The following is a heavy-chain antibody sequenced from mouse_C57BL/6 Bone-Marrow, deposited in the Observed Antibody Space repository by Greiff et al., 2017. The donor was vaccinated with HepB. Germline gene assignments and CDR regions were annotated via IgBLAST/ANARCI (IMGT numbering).Heavy chain of an antibody. Sequence: VQLVESGPGLVQPSQSLSITCTVSGFSLTSYGVHWVRQSPGKGLEWLGVIWRGGSTDYNAAFMSRLSITKDNSKSQVFFKMNSLQADDTAIYYCAKNPPDYYGSRGAMDYWGQGTSVTVSS. CDR1: GFSLTSYG. CDR2: IWRGGST. J-gene: IGHJ4*01. V-gene: IGHV2-5*01. CDR3: AKNPPDYYGSRGAMDY. D-gene: IGHD1-1*01.